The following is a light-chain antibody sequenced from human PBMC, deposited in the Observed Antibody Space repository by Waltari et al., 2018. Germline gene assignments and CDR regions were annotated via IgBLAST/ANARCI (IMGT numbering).Light chain of an antibody. Sequence: QSVLTQPPSASGTPGQRVTIPCSASSSNIGSNSVNWHQQLPGTAPKLPIYSNNQRPSGVPDRFSGSKSGTSASLAISGLQSEDEADYYCAAWDDSLNGWVFGGGTKLTVL. J-gene: IGLJ3*02. V-gene: IGLV1-44*01. CDR3: AAWDDSLNGWV. CDR2: SNN. CDR1: SSNIGSNS.